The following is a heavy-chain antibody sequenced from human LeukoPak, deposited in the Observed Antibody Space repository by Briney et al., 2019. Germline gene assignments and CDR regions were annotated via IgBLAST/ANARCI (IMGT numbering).Heavy chain of an antibody. CDR1: GFSFSSYD. V-gene: IGHV3-30*18. CDR2: VSYDGNNK. J-gene: IGHJ5*02. CDR3: AKDPSGPIATAGRP. Sequence: PGRSLRLSCAASGFSFSSYDMHWVRQAPGKGLEWVAVVSYDGNNKYYADSVKGRFTISRDNSKNTLYMQMNRLRGEDTAVYYCAKDPSGPIATAGRPWGQGTLVTVSS. D-gene: IGHD6-13*01.